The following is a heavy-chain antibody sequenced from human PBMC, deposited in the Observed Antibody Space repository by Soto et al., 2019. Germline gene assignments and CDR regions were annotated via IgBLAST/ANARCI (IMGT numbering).Heavy chain of an antibody. CDR2: ISYDGSNK. Sequence: GGSLRLSCAASGFTFSSYAMHWVRQAPGKGLEWVAVISYDGSNKYYADSVKGRFTISRDNSKNTLYLQMNSLRAEDTAVYYCASSEGIEGYCSGGSCYSSLQLLAHFDYWGQGTLVTVSS. CDR1: GFTFSSYA. J-gene: IGHJ4*02. CDR3: ASSEGIEGYCSGGSCYSSLQLLAHFDY. D-gene: IGHD2-15*01. V-gene: IGHV3-30-3*01.